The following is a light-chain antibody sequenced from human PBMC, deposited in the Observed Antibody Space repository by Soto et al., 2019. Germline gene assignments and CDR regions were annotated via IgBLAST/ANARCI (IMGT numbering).Light chain of an antibody. J-gene: IGLJ1*01. V-gene: IGLV2-8*01. CDR1: KNDIGVYDF. CDR2: EVV. Sequence: QSLLAQALSASGSPGQSVTISCTGTKNDIGVYDFVSGYQHHRGKAPRLIIYEVVQRPSGVPDRFSGSKSGNAVSLTVSGLQAADEADYFCKSYAGSNTYAFGSGTKVTVL. CDR3: KSYAGSNTYA.